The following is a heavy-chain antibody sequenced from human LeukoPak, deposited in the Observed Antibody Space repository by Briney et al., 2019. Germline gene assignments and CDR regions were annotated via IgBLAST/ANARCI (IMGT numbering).Heavy chain of an antibody. CDR3: ARDPKTRRHYYYYMDV. Sequence: MAGGSLRLSCAASGFTFSSYSMNWVRQAPGKGLEWVSSISSSSSYIYYADSVKGRFTISRDNAKNSLYLQMNSLRAEDTAVYYCARDPKTRRHYYYYMDVWGKGTTVTVSS. V-gene: IGHV3-21*01. CDR1: GFTFSSYS. CDR2: ISSSSSYI. J-gene: IGHJ6*03.